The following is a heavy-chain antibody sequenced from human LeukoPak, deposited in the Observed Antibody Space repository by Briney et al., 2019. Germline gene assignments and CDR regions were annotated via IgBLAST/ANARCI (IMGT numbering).Heavy chain of an antibody. CDR3: TKGGGISANPLDP. CDR2: TTHDGMYT. V-gene: IGHV3-30*18. J-gene: IGHJ5*02. D-gene: IGHD4-23*01. CDR1: GFSLWTSG. Sequence: GGSLTLSYAASGFSLWTSGIHWARQAPSKWLEWLSLTTHDGMYTNYADSVKGRFTISTDTSKNTVYLQMNSLRPEDTAVYYCTKGGGISANPLDPWGQGTLVIVSS.